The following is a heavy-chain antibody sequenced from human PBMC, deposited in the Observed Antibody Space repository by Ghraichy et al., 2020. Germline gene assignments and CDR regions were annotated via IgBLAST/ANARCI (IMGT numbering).Heavy chain of an antibody. CDR2: IIPILGIT. CDR1: GGTFNTYE. V-gene: IGHV1-69*04. Sequence: SVKVSCKASGGTFNTYEINWVRQAPGQGLDWMGSIIPILGITNYAQKFQGRVTITADTSTRTAYMDLTSLTSEDTAVYYCARGKTDYRKSSLRYWGQGTLVTVSS. D-gene: IGHD3-10*01. J-gene: IGHJ4*02. CDR3: ARGKTDYRKSSLRY.